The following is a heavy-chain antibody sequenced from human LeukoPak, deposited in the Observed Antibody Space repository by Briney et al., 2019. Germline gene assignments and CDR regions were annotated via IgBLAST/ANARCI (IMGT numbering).Heavy chain of an antibody. CDR3: ARVLRVTTAGPDLYYFDF. V-gene: IGHV4-59*08. D-gene: IGHD4-17*01. CDR1: GGSICSYY. CDR2: IYYSGSS. J-gene: IGHJ4*02. Sequence: KPSETLSLTCTGSGGSICSYYWSWIRQPPGQGLEWCGYIYYSGSSNYNPSLKSRVTISVDTLKSQFSLKLSSVTAADTAIYYCARVLRVTTAGPDLYYFDFWGQGTLVTVSS.